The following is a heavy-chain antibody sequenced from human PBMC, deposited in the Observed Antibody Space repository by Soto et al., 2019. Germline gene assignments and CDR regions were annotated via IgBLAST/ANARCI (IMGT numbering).Heavy chain of an antibody. D-gene: IGHD2-15*01. V-gene: IGHV3-23*01. CDR3: AKGID. Sequence: EVQLLESGGGLVQPGGSLRLSCAASGFTFRSYAMSWVRQAPGKGLEWVSVIADSRDRTYYADAVKGRFTISRDNSKNTLYLQLHNLRAEDKATYYCAKGIDWGQGTRVTVSS. CDR2: IADSRDRT. CDR1: GFTFRSYA. J-gene: IGHJ4*02.